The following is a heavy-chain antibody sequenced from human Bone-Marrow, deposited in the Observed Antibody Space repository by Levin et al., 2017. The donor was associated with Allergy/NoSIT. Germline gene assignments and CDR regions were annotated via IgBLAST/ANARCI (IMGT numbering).Heavy chain of an antibody. D-gene: IGHD2-2*01. Sequence: SETLSLTCAVSGGSISSSNWWSWVRQPPGKGLEWIGEIYDSGSTNYNPSLKSRVTISIDKSKNQFSLKLSSVTAADPAVYYCARKVVVPAVYGLDVWGQGTTVTVSS. V-gene: IGHV4-4*02. CDR2: IYDSGST. CDR1: GGSISSSNW. CDR3: ARKVVVPAVYGLDV. J-gene: IGHJ6*02.